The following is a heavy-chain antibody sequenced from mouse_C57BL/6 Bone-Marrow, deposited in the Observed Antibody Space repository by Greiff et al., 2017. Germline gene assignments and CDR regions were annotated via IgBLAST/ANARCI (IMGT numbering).Heavy chain of an antibody. CDR3: ARRRYSNYPAWFAY. D-gene: IGHD2-5*01. CDR2: INPSNGGT. V-gene: IGHV1-53*01. J-gene: IGHJ3*01. CDR1: GYTFTSYW. Sequence: QVQLQQPGPELVKPGASVKLSCKASGYTFTSYWMHWVKQRPGQGLGWIGNINPSNGGTNYNEKFKSKATLTVDQSTRTAYMQLSRLTSEDSAVYCCARRRYSNYPAWFAYWGQGTLVTVSA.